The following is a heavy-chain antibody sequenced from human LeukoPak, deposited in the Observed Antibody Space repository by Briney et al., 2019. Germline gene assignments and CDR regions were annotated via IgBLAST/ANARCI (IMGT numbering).Heavy chain of an antibody. D-gene: IGHD4-17*01. Sequence: PSETLSLTCTVSGGSISSSSYYWGWIRQPPGKGLEWIGSIYYSGSTYYNPSLKSRVTISIDTSKNQFSLKMSSVTAADTAVYYCATEETTVSPGGFDYWGQGTLVTVSS. CDR3: ATEETTVSPGGFDY. CDR1: GGSISSSSYY. CDR2: IYYSGST. J-gene: IGHJ4*02. V-gene: IGHV4-39*07.